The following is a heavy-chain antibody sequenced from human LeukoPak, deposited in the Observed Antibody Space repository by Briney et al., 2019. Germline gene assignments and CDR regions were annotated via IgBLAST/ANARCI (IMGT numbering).Heavy chain of an antibody. CDR3: TTDGYSVAATLDY. V-gene: IGHV3-15*01. CDR1: GFTFSNAG. D-gene: IGHD6-19*01. CDR2: MKSKPDGWTT. J-gene: IGHJ4*02. Sequence: GGSLRLSCTASGFTFSNAGMNWVRQAPGKGLEWVGRMKSKPDGWTTDYAAPVKGRFTLSRDDSKNTVYLQMNSLKTEDAAVYYCTTDGYSVAATLDYWGQGTLVTVSS.